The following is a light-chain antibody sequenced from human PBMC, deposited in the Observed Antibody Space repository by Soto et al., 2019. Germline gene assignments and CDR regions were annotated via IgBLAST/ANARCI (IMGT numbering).Light chain of an antibody. J-gene: IGKJ1*01. CDR1: QSISIH. V-gene: IGKV3-15*01. Sequence: EIVMTQSPATLSVYPGERATLSCRASQSISIHLAWYQQQPGQGPRLLIYGASTRETGTPARFSGSGSGTEFTLTISSLQSEDFAVYYCQQYDSWPSWTFGQGTKVEIK. CDR2: GAS. CDR3: QQYDSWPSWT.